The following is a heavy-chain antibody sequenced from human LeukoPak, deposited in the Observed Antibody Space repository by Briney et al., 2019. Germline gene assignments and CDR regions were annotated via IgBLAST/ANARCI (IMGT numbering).Heavy chain of an antibody. Sequence: SETLSLTCAVYGGSFSHSYWNWVRQPPGKGLEWIGEINHSGISDYNPSLSSRVTMSQDTSKNHFSLKLASVTAADTAVYYCVRGPDHAKVGYWGQGTPVTVSS. V-gene: IGHV4-34*01. J-gene: IGHJ4*02. D-gene: IGHD1-14*01. CDR2: INHSGIS. CDR1: GGSFSHSY. CDR3: VRGPDHAKVGY.